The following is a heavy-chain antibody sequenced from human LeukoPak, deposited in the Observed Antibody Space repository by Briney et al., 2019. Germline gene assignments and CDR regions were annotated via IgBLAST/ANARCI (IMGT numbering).Heavy chain of an antibody. CDR1: GYTFTGYY. Sequence: GASVKVSCKASGYTFTGYYMHWVRQAPGRGLEWMGWINPNSGGTNYAQKFQGWVTMTRDTSIGTAYMELSRLRSDDTAVYYCARVLYSSGWYDYWGQGTLVTVSS. CDR3: ARVLYSSGWYDY. V-gene: IGHV1-2*04. CDR2: INPNSGGT. J-gene: IGHJ4*02. D-gene: IGHD6-19*01.